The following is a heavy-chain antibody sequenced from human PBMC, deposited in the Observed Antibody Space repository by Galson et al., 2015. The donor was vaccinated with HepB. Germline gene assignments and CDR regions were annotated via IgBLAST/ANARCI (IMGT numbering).Heavy chain of an antibody. J-gene: IGHJ4*02. CDR2: ISGSGGST. CDR3: AKDVGAPPGGRVY. CDR1: GFTFSSYA. D-gene: IGHD1-26*01. V-gene: IGHV3-23*01. Sequence: SLRLSCAASGFTFSSYAMSWVRQAPGKGLEWVSAISGSGGSTYYADSVKGRFTIARDNSKNTLYLQMNSLRAEDTAVYYCAKDVGAPPGGRVYWGQGTLGPVSS.